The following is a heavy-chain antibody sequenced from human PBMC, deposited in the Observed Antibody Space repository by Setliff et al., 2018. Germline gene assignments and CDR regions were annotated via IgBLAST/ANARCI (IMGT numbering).Heavy chain of an antibody. D-gene: IGHD2-21*01. CDR1: GGSVKSHY. CDR3: ARGLVAARYYYYYYMDV. J-gene: IGHJ6*03. Sequence: SETLSLTCTVSGGSVKSHYWSWIRQTPEKGLEWIGFVFYSGDTRYNPSLKSRVTMSVDTSMNQFSLKLSSVTAADTAVYYCARGLVAARYYYYYYMDVWGKGTTVTVSS. CDR2: VFYSGDT. V-gene: IGHV4-59*02.